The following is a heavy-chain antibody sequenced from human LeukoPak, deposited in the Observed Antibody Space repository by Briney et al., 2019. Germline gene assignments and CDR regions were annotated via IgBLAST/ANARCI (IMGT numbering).Heavy chain of an antibody. V-gene: IGHV3-53*01. CDR2: IYSGGST. CDR1: GFTVSTNY. Sequence: PGGSLRLSCAASGFTVSTNYMSWVRQAPGKGLEWASVIYSGGSTDYADSVKGRFTISRDNSKNTLYLQMNSLRAEDTAVYYCARDGSGSFYWDYWGQGTLVTVSS. CDR3: ARDGSGSFYWDY. D-gene: IGHD1-26*01. J-gene: IGHJ4*02.